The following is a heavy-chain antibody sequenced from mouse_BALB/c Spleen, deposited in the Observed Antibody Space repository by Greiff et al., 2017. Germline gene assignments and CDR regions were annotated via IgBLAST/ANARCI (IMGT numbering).Heavy chain of an antibody. V-gene: IGHV8-12*01. Sequence: QVTLKESGPGILQPSQTLSLTCSFSGFSLSTSGMGVSWIRQPSGKGLEWLAHIYWDDDKRYNPSLKSRLTISKDTSRNQVFLKITSVDTADTATYYCAYGTGYAMDYWGKGTSVTVSS. CDR2: IYWDDDK. J-gene: IGHJ4*01. CDR3: AYGTGYAMDY. CDR1: GFSLSTSGMG. D-gene: IGHD1-1*01.